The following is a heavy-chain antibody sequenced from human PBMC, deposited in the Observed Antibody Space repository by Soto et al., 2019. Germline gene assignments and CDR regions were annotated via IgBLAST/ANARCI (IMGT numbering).Heavy chain of an antibody. CDR1: GGSISSGGYY. V-gene: IGHV4-31*03. CDR3: ARDRPHYGSGSYTVESLDY. Sequence: QVQLQESGPGLVKPSQTLSLTCTVSGGSISSGGYYWSWIRQHPGKGLEWIGYIYYSGSTYYNPSPKGRATRPVDPSKNQFSLKLSSVTAADTAVYYCARDRPHYGSGSYTVESLDYWGQGTLVTVSS. D-gene: IGHD3-10*01. CDR2: IYYSGST. J-gene: IGHJ4*02.